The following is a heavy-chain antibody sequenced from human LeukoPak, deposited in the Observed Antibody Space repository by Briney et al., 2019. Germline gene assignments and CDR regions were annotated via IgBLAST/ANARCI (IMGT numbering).Heavy chain of an antibody. D-gene: IGHD6-19*01. CDR1: GFTFSSYS. J-gene: IGHJ4*02. CDR2: ISSSSYI. V-gene: IGHV3-21*01. CDR3: ARDVDSSGHDY. Sequence: PGGSLRLSCAASGFTFSSYSMNWVRQAPGKGLEWVSSISSSSYIYYADSVKGRFTISRDNAKNSLYLQMNSLRAEDTAVYYCARDVDSSGHDYWGQGTLVTVSS.